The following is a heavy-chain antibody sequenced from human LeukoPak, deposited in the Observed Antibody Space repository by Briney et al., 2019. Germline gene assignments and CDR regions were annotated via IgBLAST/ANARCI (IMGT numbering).Heavy chain of an antibody. D-gene: IGHD1-26*01. CDR3: TRDPILGAPDYFDY. CDR2: TSVDEGLK. CDR1: GFTFTNYV. J-gene: IGHJ4*02. Sequence: PGGSLRLSCAASGFTFTNYVTHWVRRAPAKGLEWVAVTSVDEGLKFYGDSVKGRFTISRDNSKNTMYLQMNNLREEDTAVYYCTRDPILGAPDYFDYWGQGTLVTVSS. V-gene: IGHV3-30*04.